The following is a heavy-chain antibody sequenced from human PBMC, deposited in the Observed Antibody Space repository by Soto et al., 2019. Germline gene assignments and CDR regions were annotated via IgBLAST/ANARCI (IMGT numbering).Heavy chain of an antibody. D-gene: IGHD6-13*01. CDR1: GGSISSYY. Sequence: KASETLSLTCTVSGGSISSYYWSWIRQPAGKGLEWIGRIYTSGSTNYNPSLKSRVTMSVDTSKNQFSLKLSSVTAADTAVYYCASLSSWYPGYDGMDVCGPGTTVTVSS. CDR3: ASLSSWYPGYDGMDV. J-gene: IGHJ6*02. CDR2: IYTSGST. V-gene: IGHV4-4*07.